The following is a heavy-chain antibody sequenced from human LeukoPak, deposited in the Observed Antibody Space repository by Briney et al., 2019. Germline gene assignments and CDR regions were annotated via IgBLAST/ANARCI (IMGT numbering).Heavy chain of an antibody. V-gene: IGHV1-18*01. D-gene: IGHD3-10*01. J-gene: IGHJ4*02. CDR1: GYTFTSYG. CDR3: AREVWFGELSERTLDY. CDR2: ISAYNGNT. Sequence: ASVKVSCKASGYTFTSYGISWVRQAPGRGLEWMGWISAYNGNTNYAQKLQGRVTMTTDTSTSTAYMELGSLRSDDTAVYYCAREVWFGELSERTLDYWGQGTLVTVSS.